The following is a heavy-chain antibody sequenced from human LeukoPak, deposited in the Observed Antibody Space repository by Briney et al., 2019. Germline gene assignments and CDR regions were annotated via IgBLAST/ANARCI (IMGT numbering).Heavy chain of an antibody. CDR2: IRYDGSNK. V-gene: IGHV3-30*02. J-gene: IGHJ6*03. CDR3: AKDRGYYYYMDV. D-gene: IGHD3-10*01. Sequence: GGSLRLSCAASGFTFSSYGMHWVRQAPGKGLEWVAFIRYDGSNKYYADSVKGRFTISRVNSKNTLYLQMNSLRAEDTAVYYCAKDRGYYYYMDVWGKGTTVTVSS. CDR1: GFTFSSYG.